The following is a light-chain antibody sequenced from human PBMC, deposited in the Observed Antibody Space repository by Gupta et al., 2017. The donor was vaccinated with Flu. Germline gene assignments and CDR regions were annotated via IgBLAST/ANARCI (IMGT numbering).Light chain of an antibody. V-gene: IGLV1-40*01. CDR1: RSNIGAGYE. CDR3: QSYDNTRGGWV. CDR2: GHS. J-gene: IGLJ2*01. Sequence: GAPGQRVTISCTGGRSNIGAGYEVHWYQQLPGKAPKVFIFGHSKRPSGVPERFSGSRSGTSASLAITGLQAEDEADYYCQSYDNTRGGWVFGGGTKLTVL.